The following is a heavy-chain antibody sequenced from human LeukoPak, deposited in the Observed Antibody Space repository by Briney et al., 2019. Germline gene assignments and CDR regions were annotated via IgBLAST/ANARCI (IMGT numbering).Heavy chain of an antibody. V-gene: IGHV4-39*02. CDR1: GDSIANSGWS. CDR2: MPYDENVSDRGMP. J-gene: IGHJ5*01. CDR3: ARLTLTGVGGRGWFDS. D-gene: IGHD3-3*01. Sequence: SETLSPTCFVSGDSIANSGWSWGWVRQPPGKGLEWIGTMPYDENVSDRGMPSYNPSLKSRVTISADTSKNHLSLKVNSVTAADTASYYCARLTLTGVGGRGWFDSWGQGALVIVSP.